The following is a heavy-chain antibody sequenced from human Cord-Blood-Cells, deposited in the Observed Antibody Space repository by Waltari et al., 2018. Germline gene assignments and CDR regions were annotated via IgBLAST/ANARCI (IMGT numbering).Heavy chain of an antibody. CDR2: NIPIFGTA. CDR3: AAGYYYDSSGYYYGMDV. D-gene: IGHD3-22*01. V-gene: IGHV1-69*01. J-gene: IGHJ6*02. CDR1: GGTFSSYA. Sequence: QVQLVQSGAEVKKPGSSVKVSCKASGGTFSSYAISWGRQAPGQGLEWMGGNIPIFGTANYAQKFQGRVTITADESTSTAYMELSSLRSEDTAVYYCAAGYYYDSSGYYYGMDVWGQGTTVTVSS.